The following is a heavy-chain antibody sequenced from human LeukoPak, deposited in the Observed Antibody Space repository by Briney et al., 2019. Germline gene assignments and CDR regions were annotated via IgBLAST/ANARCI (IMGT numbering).Heavy chain of an antibody. J-gene: IGHJ3*02. CDR2: IWYDGSNK. D-gene: IGHD3-22*01. V-gene: IGHV3-33*01. CDR3: ARAEGYYDSSGNDAFDI. Sequence: SCKASGYTFTSYGISWVRQAPGKGLEWVAVIWYDGSNKYYADSVKGRFTISRDNSKNTLYLQMNSLRAEDTAVYYCARAEGYYDSSGNDAFDIWGQGTMVTVSS. CDR1: GYTFTSYG.